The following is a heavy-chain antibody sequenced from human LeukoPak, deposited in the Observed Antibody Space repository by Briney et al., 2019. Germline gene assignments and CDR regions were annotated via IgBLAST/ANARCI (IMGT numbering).Heavy chain of an antibody. CDR1: GFTFNDAW. CDR3: AKSPYYDASGYNREYYFDC. Sequence: GGSLRLSCAASGFTFNDAWMSWVRQAPGKGLEWVSSITGGGGSTYFADSVKDRFTISRDNSRNTLYLQLNSLRAEDTAVYYCAKSPYYDASGYNREYYFDCWGQGTLVTVSS. D-gene: IGHD3-22*01. CDR2: ITGGGGST. J-gene: IGHJ4*02. V-gene: IGHV3-23*01.